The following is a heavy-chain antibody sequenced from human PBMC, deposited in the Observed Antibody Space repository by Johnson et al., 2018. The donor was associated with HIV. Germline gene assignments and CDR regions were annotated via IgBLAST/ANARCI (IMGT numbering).Heavy chain of an antibody. CDR3: AKDQKRAPPGLASITIFGVVNDDAFDI. V-gene: IGHV3-23*04. J-gene: IGHJ3*02. CDR1: GFTFDDYA. Sequence: QVVESGGGLVQAGRSLRLSCAASGFTFDDYAMHWVRQAPGKGLEWVSGISGRGGSTYYADSVKGRFTLPRDNSKNTLYPQMNSLRAEDTAVYYCAKDQKRAPPGLASITIFGVVNDDAFDIWGQGTMVTVSS. D-gene: IGHD3-3*01. CDR2: ISGRGGST.